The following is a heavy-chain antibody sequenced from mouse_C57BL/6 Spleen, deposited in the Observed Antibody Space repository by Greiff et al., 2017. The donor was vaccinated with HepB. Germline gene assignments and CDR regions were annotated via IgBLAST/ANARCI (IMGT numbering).Heavy chain of an antibody. CDR2: INPNNGGT. D-gene: IGHD2-5*01. J-gene: IGHJ3*01. V-gene: IGHV1-26*01. Sequence: EVKVQQSGPELVKPGASVKISCKASGYTFTDYYMNWVKQSHGKSLEWIGDINPNNGGTSYNQKFKGKATLTVDKSSSTAYMELRSLTSEDSAVYYCAPYSNYVGAYWGQGTLVTVSA. CDR3: APYSNYVGAY. CDR1: GYTFTDYY.